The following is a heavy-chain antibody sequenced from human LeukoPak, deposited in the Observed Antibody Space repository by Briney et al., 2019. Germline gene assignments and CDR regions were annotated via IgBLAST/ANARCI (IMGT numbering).Heavy chain of an antibody. J-gene: IGHJ6*03. CDR3: ARHLQNSYYYSMDV. V-gene: IGHV4-39*01. D-gene: IGHD4-11*01. Sequence: PSETLPLTCTVSTGSVSSYYWGWIRQPPGKGLEWVGTIYYSGSTYYNPSLKSRVTISVDTSKNQFSLKLSSVTAADTAVYYCARHLQNSYYYSMDVWGTGTTVTVSS. CDR2: IYYSGST. CDR1: TGSVSSYY.